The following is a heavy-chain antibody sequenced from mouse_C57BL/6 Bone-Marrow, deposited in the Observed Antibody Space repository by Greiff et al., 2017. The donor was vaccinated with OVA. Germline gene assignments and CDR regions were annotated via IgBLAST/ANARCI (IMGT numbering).Heavy chain of an antibody. D-gene: IGHD1-1*01. Sequence: VQLQESGPGLVAPSQSLSITCTVSGFSLTSYAISWVRQPPGKGLEWLGEIWTGGGTNYNSALKSRLSISNDNTNSQVFLKMNSLQTDDTARYYGASTTVVAHWYFDVWGTGTTVTVSS. CDR3: ASTTVVAHWYFDV. CDR2: IWTGGGT. J-gene: IGHJ1*03. V-gene: IGHV2-9-1*01. CDR1: GFSLTSYA.